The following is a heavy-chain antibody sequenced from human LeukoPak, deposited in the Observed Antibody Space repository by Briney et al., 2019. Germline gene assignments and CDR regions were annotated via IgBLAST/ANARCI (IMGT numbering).Heavy chain of an antibody. J-gene: IGHJ4*02. Sequence: PGGSLRLSCAASGFTFSSYIINWVRQAPGKGLEWVSSIISSGSYIYYAHSVKRRFTISRDNAKQTLYLQMNSLRAEDTAVYYCARDLKIIIAAAGTAPDYWGQGTLVTVSS. V-gene: IGHV3-21*01. CDR2: IISSGSYI. CDR1: GFTFSSYI. D-gene: IGHD6-13*01. CDR3: ARDLKIIIAAAGTAPDY.